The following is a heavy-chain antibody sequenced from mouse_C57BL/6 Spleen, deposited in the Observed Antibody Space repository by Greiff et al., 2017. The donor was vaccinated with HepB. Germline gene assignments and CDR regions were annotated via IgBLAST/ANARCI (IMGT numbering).Heavy chain of an antibody. V-gene: IGHV5-9-1*02. Sequence: EVQRVESGEGLVKPGGSLKLSCAASGFTFSSYAMSWVRQTPEKRLEWVAYISSGGDYIYYADTVKGRFTISRDNARNTLYLQMSSLKSEDTAMYYCTRDDYGSSSAWFAYWGQGTLVTVSA. CDR2: ISSGGDYI. CDR1: GFTFSSYA. J-gene: IGHJ3*01. D-gene: IGHD1-1*01. CDR3: TRDDYGSSSAWFAY.